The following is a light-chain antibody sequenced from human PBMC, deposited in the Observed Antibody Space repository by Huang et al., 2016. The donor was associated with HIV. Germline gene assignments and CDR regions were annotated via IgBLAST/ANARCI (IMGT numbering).Light chain of an antibody. CDR2: GTS. CDR3: QQYGNLFT. CDR1: QSVSSGY. J-gene: IGKJ4*01. Sequence: VLTQSPGTLSLSPGERATLSCRASQSVSSGYLAWYQQRPGQPPRLLIYGTSNRATGIPDRFSGSGSGTEYTLTISRLEPEDFAVYYCQQYGNLFTFGGGTRVQI. V-gene: IGKV3-20*01.